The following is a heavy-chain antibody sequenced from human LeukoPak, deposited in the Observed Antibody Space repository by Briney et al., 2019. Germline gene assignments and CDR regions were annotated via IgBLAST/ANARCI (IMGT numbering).Heavy chain of an antibody. D-gene: IGHD2-21*01. CDR2: IIPLFGTA. V-gene: IGHV1-69*01. CDR1: GGTFSNYA. CDR3: ARDSSEFRSLIPH. J-gene: IGHJ1*01. Sequence: SVKVSCKASGGTFSNYAISWVRQAPGQGLEWMGGIIPLFGTANYAQKFQGRVTITADESASTAYMEMSSLRSEDTAVYYCARDSSEFRSLIPHWGQGTLVTVSS.